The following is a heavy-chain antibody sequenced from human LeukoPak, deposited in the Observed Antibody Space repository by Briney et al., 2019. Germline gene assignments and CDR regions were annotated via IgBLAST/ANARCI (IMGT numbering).Heavy chain of an antibody. D-gene: IGHD3-3*01. Sequence: GGSLRLSCAASGFTFSSYAMSWVRQAPGKGLEWVSAISGSGGNTYYADSVKGRFTISRDNSKNTLYLQMNSLRAEDTAVYYCAKAIFGVNLIGHYYYYMDVWGKGTTVTVSS. V-gene: IGHV3-23*01. CDR2: ISGSGGNT. J-gene: IGHJ6*03. CDR3: AKAIFGVNLIGHYYYYMDV. CDR1: GFTFSSYA.